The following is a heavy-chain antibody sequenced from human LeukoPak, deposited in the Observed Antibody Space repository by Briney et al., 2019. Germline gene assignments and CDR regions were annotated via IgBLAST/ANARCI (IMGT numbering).Heavy chain of an antibody. CDR1: GFPFSLYA. V-gene: IGHV3-21*05. Sequence: GGSLRLSCAASGFPFSLYAMNWVRQAPGKGLEGVSYINDDSTDIHYADSVKGRFSISRDSARNTLYLQLSSLRAEDTAVYYCARDTFQPGLIDSWGQGPLVTVSS. CDR3: ARDTFQPGLIDS. CDR2: INDDSTDI. D-gene: IGHD2-2*01. J-gene: IGHJ4*02.